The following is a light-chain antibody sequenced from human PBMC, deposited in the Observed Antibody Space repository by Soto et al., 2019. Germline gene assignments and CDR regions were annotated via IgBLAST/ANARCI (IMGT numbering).Light chain of an antibody. CDR3: SSFAGSNPVV. J-gene: IGLJ1*01. V-gene: IGLV2-8*01. Sequence: QSVLTQPPSASGSPGQSVTISCTGTSSDVGDYDYVCWYQQHPGKAPKLMIYEVTKRPSGVPGRFSGSKSGNTASLTVSGLQAEDEADYYCSSFAGSNPVVFGTGTKLTVL. CDR1: SSDVGDYDY. CDR2: EVT.